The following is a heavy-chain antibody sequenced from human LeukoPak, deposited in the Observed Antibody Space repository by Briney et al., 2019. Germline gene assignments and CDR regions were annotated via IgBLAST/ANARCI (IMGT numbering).Heavy chain of an antibody. Sequence: PGGSLRLSCAASEFTFSLYAMNWVRQAPEKGLEWVSYINDVSGDIHYADSVKGRFTISRDNAKNTLYLQMNSLRAEDTAVYYCARDTYQPGRIDCWGQGTLVIVSS. D-gene: IGHD2-2*01. CDR3: ARDTYQPGRIDC. V-gene: IGHV3-21*05. CDR2: INDVSGDI. J-gene: IGHJ4*02. CDR1: EFTFSLYA.